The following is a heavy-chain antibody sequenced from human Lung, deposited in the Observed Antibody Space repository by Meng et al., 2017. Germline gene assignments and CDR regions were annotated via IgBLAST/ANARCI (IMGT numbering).Heavy chain of an antibody. J-gene: IGHJ4*02. Sequence: VRLVASGGGLVQPGGSLRPSWAASGFTFSTHWMHWVRQAPGKGLEWVSRITGDGSSTIYADSVQGRFTMSRDNAKNTLSLQMNSLRAEDTAVYYCARGGVTTDDWGQGTLVTVSS. CDR1: GFTFSTHW. D-gene: IGHD4-17*01. CDR2: ITGDGSST. CDR3: ARGGVTTDD. V-gene: IGHV3-74*01.